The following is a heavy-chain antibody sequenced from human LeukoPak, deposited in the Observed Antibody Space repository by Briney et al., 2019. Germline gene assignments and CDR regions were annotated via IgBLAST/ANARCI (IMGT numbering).Heavy chain of an antibody. CDR1: GYTFTSYG. D-gene: IGHD3-10*01. CDR3: ATRIKWFGELLSSYYFDY. V-gene: IGHV1-18*01. Sequence: GASVKVSCKASGYTFTSYGISWVRQAPGQGLEWMGWISVYNGNTNYGQKLQGRVTMTTDTSTSTAYMELRSLRSEDTAVYYCATRIKWFGELLSSYYFDYWGQGTLVTVSS. CDR2: ISVYNGNT. J-gene: IGHJ4*02.